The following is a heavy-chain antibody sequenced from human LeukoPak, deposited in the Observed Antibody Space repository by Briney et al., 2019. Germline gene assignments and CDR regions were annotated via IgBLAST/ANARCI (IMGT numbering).Heavy chain of an antibody. V-gene: IGHV3-23*01. CDR3: AKASYYDSSGYYPYYFDY. CDR1: GFTFSSYA. CDR2: ISGSGGST. Sequence: GGSLRLSCAASGFTFSSYAMSWVRQAPGKGLEWVSAISGSGGSTYYADSVKGRFTISRDNSKNTLYLQMNSLRAEDTAVYYCAKASYYDSSGYYPYYFDYWGQGTLVTVSS. J-gene: IGHJ4*02. D-gene: IGHD3-22*01.